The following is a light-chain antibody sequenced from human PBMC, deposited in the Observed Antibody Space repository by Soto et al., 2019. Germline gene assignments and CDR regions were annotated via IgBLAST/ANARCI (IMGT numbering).Light chain of an antibody. J-gene: IGKJ5*01. CDR2: RAS. CDR3: QQYDKSPFT. Sequence: EIVLTQSPGTLSLSPGEGATLSCRASQSVSSSYLAWYHQKPGQAPRLLIYRASSRAAGIPDRFSGSGSETEFTLTISSLESEDFAVYYCQQYDKSPFTFGQGTRLEIK. CDR1: QSVSSSY. V-gene: IGKV3-20*01.